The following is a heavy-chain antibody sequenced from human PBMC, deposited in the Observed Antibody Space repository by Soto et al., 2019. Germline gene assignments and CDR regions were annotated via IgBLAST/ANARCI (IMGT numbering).Heavy chain of an antibody. V-gene: IGHV3-66*01. Sequence: GGSLRLSCAASGFTFTSYAMSWVRQAPGKGLEWVSVLYSGGSPYYADSVKGRFTISRDNSKNTLYLQMTSLRAEDTAVYYCAQSYCSGGNCYPYYFDYWGQGTLVTVSS. D-gene: IGHD2-15*01. CDR3: AQSYCSGGNCYPYYFDY. J-gene: IGHJ4*02. CDR2: LYSGGSP. CDR1: GFTFTSYA.